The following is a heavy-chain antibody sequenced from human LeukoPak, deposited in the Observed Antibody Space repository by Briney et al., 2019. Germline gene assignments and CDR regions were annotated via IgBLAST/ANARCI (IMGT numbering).Heavy chain of an antibody. D-gene: IGHD2-15*01. CDR2: VYSGGST. Sequence: PGGSLRLSCAASGFTVSSNYMSWVRQAPGKGLEWVSVVYSGGSTYHADSGKGRFTISRHNCKNQLYLQMNSLRAEDTAVYYCAREHCSGGSCYSNFGDYWGQGTLVTVSS. CDR1: GFTVSSNY. J-gene: IGHJ4*02. CDR3: AREHCSGGSCYSNFGDY. V-gene: IGHV3-53*04.